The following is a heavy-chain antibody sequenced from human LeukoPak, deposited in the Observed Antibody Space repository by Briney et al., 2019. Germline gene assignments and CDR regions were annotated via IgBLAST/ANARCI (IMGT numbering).Heavy chain of an antibody. Sequence: GGSLRLFCAASGFTFSRYWMSWVRQAPGKGLEWVASIKQDGSEKNYVDSVKGRFTISRDNAKNSLSLQMNSLRAEDTAVYYCARVQLYDNSDTSGYRYFDSWGQGTQVTVSS. J-gene: IGHJ4*02. CDR3: ARVQLYDNSDTSGYRYFDS. CDR1: GFTFSRYW. V-gene: IGHV3-7*01. CDR2: IKQDGSEK. D-gene: IGHD3-22*01.